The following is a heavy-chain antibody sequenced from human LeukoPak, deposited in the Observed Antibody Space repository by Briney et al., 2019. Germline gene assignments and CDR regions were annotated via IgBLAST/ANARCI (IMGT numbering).Heavy chain of an antibody. CDR3: AREYRYYDSSGYYAYYFDY. D-gene: IGHD3-22*01. CDR1: GGTFSSYA. V-gene: IGHV1-69*13. CDR2: IIPIFGTA. J-gene: IGHJ4*02. Sequence: ASVKVSCKASGGTFSSYAISWVRQAPGQGLEWMGGIIPIFGTANYAQKFQGRVTITADESTSTAYMELSSLRSEDTAVYYCAREYRYYDSSGYYAYYFDYRGQGTLVTVSS.